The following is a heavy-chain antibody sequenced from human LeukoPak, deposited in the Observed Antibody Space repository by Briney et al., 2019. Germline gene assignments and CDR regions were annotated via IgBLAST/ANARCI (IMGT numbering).Heavy chain of an antibody. J-gene: IGHJ6*02. CDR3: AKDIQKRVYLSYYYYGMDV. Sequence: GGSLRLSCAASGFTFDDYAMHWVRQAPGKGLEWVSLISGDGGSTYYADSVKGRFTISRDNSKNSLYLQMNGLRTEDTALYYCAKDIQKRVYLSYYYYGMDVWGQGTTVTVSS. CDR2: ISGDGGST. D-gene: IGHD1-20*01. V-gene: IGHV3-43*02. CDR1: GFTFDDYA.